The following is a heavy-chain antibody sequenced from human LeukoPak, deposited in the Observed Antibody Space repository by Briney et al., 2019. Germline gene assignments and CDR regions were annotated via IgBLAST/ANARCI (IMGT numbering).Heavy chain of an antibody. CDR3: GRPRIVVTSTPPDY. Sequence: PGGSLRLSCAASGFTFSSYAMHWVRQAPGKGLEWVANIKQDGSEKYYVDSVKSRFTISRDNAKNSLYLQMNSLRAEDTAVYYCGRPRIVVTSTPPDYWGQGTLVIVSS. CDR2: IKQDGSEK. D-gene: IGHD6-19*01. V-gene: IGHV3-7*03. CDR1: GFTFSSYA. J-gene: IGHJ4*02.